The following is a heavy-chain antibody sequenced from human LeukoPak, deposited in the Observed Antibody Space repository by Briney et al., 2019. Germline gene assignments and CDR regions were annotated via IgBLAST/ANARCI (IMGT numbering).Heavy chain of an antibody. CDR2: IYSTGST. V-gene: IGHV4-4*07. J-gene: IGHJ4*02. Sequence: SETLSLTCTVSGGSISNYYWSWIRQPAGKGLEWIGRIYSTGSTNYNPSLKSRVTISVDTSKNQFSLKLSSVTAADTAVYYCARQFDGSGSSPDYWGQGTLVTVSS. CDR3: ARQFDGSGSSPDY. CDR1: GGSISNYY. D-gene: IGHD3-10*01.